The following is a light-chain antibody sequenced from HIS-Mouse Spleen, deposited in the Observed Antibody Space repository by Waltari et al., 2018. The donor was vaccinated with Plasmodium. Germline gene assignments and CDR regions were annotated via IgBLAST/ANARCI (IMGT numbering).Light chain of an antibody. CDR1: ALPQKY. J-gene: IGLJ3*02. CDR2: EDS. CDR3: YSTDSSGNHRV. V-gene: IGLV3-10*01. Sequence: SYELTHPPSVSVSPGQTARITCPGDALPQKYAYWYQQKSGQAPVLVIYEDSKRPSGIPERFSGSSSGTMATLTISGAQVEDEADYYCYSTDSSGNHRVFGGGAKLTVL.